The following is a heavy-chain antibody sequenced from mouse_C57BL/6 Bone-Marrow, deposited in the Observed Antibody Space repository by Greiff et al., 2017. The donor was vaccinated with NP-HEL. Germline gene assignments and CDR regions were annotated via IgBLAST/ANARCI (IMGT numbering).Heavy chain of an antibody. J-gene: IGHJ2*01. Sequence: EVQLQQSGPVLVKPGASVKMSYKASGYTFTDYYMNWVKQSHGKSLEWIGVINPYNGGTSYNQKFKGKATLTVDKSSSTAYMELNSLTSEDSSVYYCARDYDVNYFDYWGQGTTLTVSS. CDR2: INPYNGGT. CDR3: ARDYDVNYFDY. V-gene: IGHV1-19*01. D-gene: IGHD2-4*01. CDR1: GYTFTDYY.